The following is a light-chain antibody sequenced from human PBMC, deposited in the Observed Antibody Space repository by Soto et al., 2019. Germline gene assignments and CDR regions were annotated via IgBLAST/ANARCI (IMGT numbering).Light chain of an antibody. CDR3: QQYNNSPPLT. Sequence: EIVMTQSPATLSVSPGERDTLSCRASQSVSGNLAWYQQKPGQAPRLLIYGASTRATGIPARFSGSGSGTEFTLTISSLQSEDFAVYYGQQYNNSPPLTFGGGTKVEIK. CDR1: QSVSGN. CDR2: GAS. V-gene: IGKV3-15*01. J-gene: IGKJ4*01.